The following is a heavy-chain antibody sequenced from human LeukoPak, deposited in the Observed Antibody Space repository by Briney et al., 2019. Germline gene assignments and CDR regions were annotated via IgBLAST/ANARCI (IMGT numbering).Heavy chain of an antibody. CDR1: GFTFSSYS. J-gene: IGHJ4*02. CDR3: ASDLD. CDR2: ISSSGRTI. Sequence: GGSLRLSCAASGFTFSSYSMSWIRQAPGKGLDWVSYISSSGRTIYYADSVKGRFTISRDNAKNSLYLQMNSLRAEDTAVYYCASDLDWGQGTLVTVSS. V-gene: IGHV3-48*04.